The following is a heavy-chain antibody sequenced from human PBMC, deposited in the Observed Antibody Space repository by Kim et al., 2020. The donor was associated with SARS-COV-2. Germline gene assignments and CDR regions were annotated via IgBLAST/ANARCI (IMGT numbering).Heavy chain of an antibody. Sequence: SETLSLTCAVYGGSFSGYYWSWIRQPPGKGLEWVGEINHSGSTNYNPSLKSRVTISVDTSKNQFSLKLSSVTAADTAVYYCARGGRWIAVAGAGYFDYWG. D-gene: IGHD6-19*01. CDR2: INHSGST. CDR3: ARGGRWIAVAGAGYFDY. CDR1: GGSFSGYY. J-gene: IGHJ4*01. V-gene: IGHV4-34*01.